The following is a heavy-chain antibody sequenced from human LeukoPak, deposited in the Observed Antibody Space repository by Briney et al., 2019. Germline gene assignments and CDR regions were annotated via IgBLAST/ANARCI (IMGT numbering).Heavy chain of an antibody. J-gene: IGHJ5*02. D-gene: IGHD6-19*01. CDR3: ARAQYSSDWSWIDA. Sequence: SETLSLTCTVSGGSISRNYWNWIRQPPGKGLEWIGNIYYSGSSDYNPSFKSRVTISVDTSKNHFSLKVSSVTAADTAVYYCARAQYSSDWSWIDAWGQGTLVTVSS. CDR1: GGSISRNY. CDR2: IYYSGSS. V-gene: IGHV4-59*01.